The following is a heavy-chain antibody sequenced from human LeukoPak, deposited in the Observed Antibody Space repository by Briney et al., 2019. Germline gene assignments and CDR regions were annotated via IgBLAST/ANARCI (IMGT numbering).Heavy chain of an antibody. J-gene: IGHJ5*02. Sequence: SETLSLTCTVSGGSISSGDYYWNWIRQPPGKGLQWIGCIYDSGSTYYSPSLKSRLTISVDTSKNQFSLKLSSVTAADTAVYYCARSSRRRNWFDPWGQGTRVTVSS. CDR3: ARSSRRRNWFDP. CDR2: IYDSGST. CDR1: GGSISSGDYY. V-gene: IGHV4-30-4*01.